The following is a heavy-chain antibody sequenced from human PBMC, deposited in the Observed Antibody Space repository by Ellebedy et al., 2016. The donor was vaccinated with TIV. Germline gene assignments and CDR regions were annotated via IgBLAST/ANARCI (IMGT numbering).Heavy chain of an antibody. J-gene: IGHJ4*02. Sequence: GGSLRLXCEASRFTFTYAWMSWVRQAPGKGLEWVGRIKSKTDGGTTDYAAPVKGRFTISRDDSKNTLYLQMNSLKTEDTAVYYCTTGTTYDSTGYYSVNWGQGTLVTVSS. CDR3: TTGTTYDSTGYYSVN. CDR2: IKSKTDGGTT. D-gene: IGHD3-22*01. CDR1: RFTFTYAW. V-gene: IGHV3-15*01.